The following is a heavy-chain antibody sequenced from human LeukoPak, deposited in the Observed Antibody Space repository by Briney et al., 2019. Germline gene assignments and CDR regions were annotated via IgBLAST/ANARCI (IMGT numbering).Heavy chain of an antibody. CDR2: INPNSGGT. CDR1: GYTFTGYF. CDR3: ARDYCSSTSCYYYYMDV. J-gene: IGHJ6*03. Sequence: GASVKVSCKASGYTFTGYFMHWVRQAPGQGLEWMGRINPNSGGTNYAQKFQGRVTMTRDTSISTAYMELSRLRSDDTAVYYCARDYCSSTSCYYYYMDVWGKGTTVTVSS. V-gene: IGHV1-2*06. D-gene: IGHD2-2*01.